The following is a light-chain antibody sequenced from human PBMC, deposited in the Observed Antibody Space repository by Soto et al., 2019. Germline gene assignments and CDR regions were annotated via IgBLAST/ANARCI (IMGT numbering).Light chain of an antibody. CDR2: DGS. V-gene: IGKV1D-13*01. CDR1: QGFGSP. J-gene: IGKJ3*01. CDR3: LLCSDDPHA. Sequence: GVRVTISGRTSQGFGSPLAWYQQTPGKPPRLLIYDGSTLQSGVPTRFSGSGSETNFTLTISSLQPEDFATYFCLLCSDDPHAFGPGAKVDVK.